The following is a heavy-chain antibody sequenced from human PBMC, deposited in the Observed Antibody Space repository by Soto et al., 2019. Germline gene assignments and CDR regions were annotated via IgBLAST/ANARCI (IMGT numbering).Heavy chain of an antibody. V-gene: IGHV4-59*08. CDR2: IYYSGST. CDR1: GGSISSYY. D-gene: IGHD3-16*01. J-gene: IGHJ3*02. CDR3: ARRWGDAFDI. Sequence: QVQLQESGPGLVKPSETLSLTCTVSGGSISSYYWSWIRQPPGKGLEWIGYIYYSGSTNYNPSLXMXVXIPXDTSKNQCSLKLRSVTAADTAVYCCARRWGDAFDIWGQGTMVTVSS.